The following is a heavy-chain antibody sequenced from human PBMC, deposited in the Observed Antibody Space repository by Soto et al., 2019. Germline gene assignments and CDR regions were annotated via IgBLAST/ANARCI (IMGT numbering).Heavy chain of an antibody. CDR3: AHRHDLGGFDI. Sequence: QITLKESGPTLVKPTQTLTLTCTFSGFSLNTRAVGVGWIRQPPGKALEWLALINWNDDERYSPSLKDRLTITKDTSRNHVVLTMTNVDPVDTATYYCAHRHDLGGFDIWDQGTTVTVSS. CDR2: INWNDDE. CDR1: GFSLNTRAVG. J-gene: IGHJ3*02. D-gene: IGHD2-15*01. V-gene: IGHV2-5*01.